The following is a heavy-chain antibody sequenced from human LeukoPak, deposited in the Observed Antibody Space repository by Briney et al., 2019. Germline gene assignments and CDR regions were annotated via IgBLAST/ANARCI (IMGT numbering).Heavy chain of an antibody. Sequence: ASVKVSCKASGYTFTGYYMHWVRQAPGQGLEWMGWINPNSGGTNYAQKFQGRVTMTRDTSISTAYMELSRLRSDGTAVYYCARRVRTSYYFDYWGQGTLVTVSS. V-gene: IGHV1-2*02. CDR3: ARRVRTSYYFDY. D-gene: IGHD4-23*01. CDR2: INPNSGGT. J-gene: IGHJ4*02. CDR1: GYTFTGYY.